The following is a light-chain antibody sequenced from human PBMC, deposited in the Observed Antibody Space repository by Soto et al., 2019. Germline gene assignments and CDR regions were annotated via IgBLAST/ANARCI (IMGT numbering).Light chain of an antibody. CDR2: GAS. CDR3: QHYGSSLWT. Sequence: ELVLTQSPGTLSLSPGERATLSCRASQSVSSSYLAWYQQKPGQAPRLLIYGASSRATGIPDRFSGSGSGTDFTLTISRLEPEDFAVYYCQHYGSSLWTFGQGTKV. V-gene: IGKV3-20*01. CDR1: QSVSSSY. J-gene: IGKJ1*01.